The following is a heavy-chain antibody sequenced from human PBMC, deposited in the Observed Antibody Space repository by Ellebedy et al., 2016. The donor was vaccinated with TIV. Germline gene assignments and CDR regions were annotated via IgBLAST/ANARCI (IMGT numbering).Heavy chain of an antibody. V-gene: IGHV3-15*01. J-gene: IGHJ4*02. D-gene: IGHD1-26*01. CDR1: GFTFSYAW. Sequence: GESLKISCAVSGFTFSYAWMSWVRQAPGKGLEWVGRITSKTDGGTTDYAAPVKGRFTISRDDSKNTLYLQMNSLKTEDTAVYYCTTDLRWELTDYWGQGTLVTVSS. CDR3: TTDLRWELTDY. CDR2: ITSKTDGGTT.